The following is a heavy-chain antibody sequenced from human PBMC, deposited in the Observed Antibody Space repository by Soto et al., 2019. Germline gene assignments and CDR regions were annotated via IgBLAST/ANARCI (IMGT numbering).Heavy chain of an antibody. V-gene: IGHV1-18*01. CDR1: GFTFRYYG. J-gene: IGHJ5*02. CDR2: ISAYNANM. CDR3: ARDVAAAAP. Sequence: EASVKVSSKASGFTFRYYGFYWVRQAPGQGLEWIGWISAYNANMQIAQKFQGRVTITKDTSASTAYMELSSLRSEDTAVYYCARDVAAAAPWGQGTLVTVSS. D-gene: IGHD6-13*01.